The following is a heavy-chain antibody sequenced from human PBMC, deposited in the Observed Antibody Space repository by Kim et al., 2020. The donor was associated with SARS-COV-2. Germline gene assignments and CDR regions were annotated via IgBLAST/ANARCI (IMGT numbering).Heavy chain of an antibody. J-gene: IGHJ4*02. Sequence: SETLSLTCTVSGGSISSGGYYWSWIRQHPGKGLEWIGYIYYSGSTYYNPSLKSRVTISVDTSKNQFSLKLSSVTAADTAVYYCARVISGGSCYPDYWGQGTLVTVSS. CDR1: GGSISSGGYY. CDR2: IYYSGST. CDR3: ARVISGGSCYPDY. D-gene: IGHD2-15*01. V-gene: IGHV4-31*03.